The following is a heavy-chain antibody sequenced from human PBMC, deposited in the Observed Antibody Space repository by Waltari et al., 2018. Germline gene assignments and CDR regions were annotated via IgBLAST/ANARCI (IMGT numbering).Heavy chain of an antibody. CDR3: ARGASLRFLEWLLPFDY. CDR2: IYTSGST. D-gene: IGHD3-3*01. J-gene: IGHJ4*02. Sequence: QVQLQESGPGLVKPSETLSLTCTVSGGSISSYYWSWIRQPDGKGLEWIGRIYTSGSTNYNPSLKSRVTMSVDTSKNQFSLKLSSVTAADTAVYYCARGASLRFLEWLLPFDYWGQGTLVTVSS. V-gene: IGHV4-4*07. CDR1: GGSISSYY.